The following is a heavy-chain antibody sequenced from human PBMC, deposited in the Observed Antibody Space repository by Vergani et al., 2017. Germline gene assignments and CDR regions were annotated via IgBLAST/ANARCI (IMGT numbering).Heavy chain of an antibody. D-gene: IGHD5-24*01. V-gene: IGHV4-61*02. CDR2: IYTSGST. Sequence: QVQLQESGPGLVKPSQTLSLTCTVSGGSISSGSYYWSWIRQPAGKGLEWIGRIYTSGSTNYNPSLKSRVTISVDTSKNQFSLKLSSVTAAATAVYYCARXRWLQSRPFAPHYGMDVWGQGTTVTVSS. CDR1: GGSISSGSYY. CDR3: ARXRWLQSRPFAPHYGMDV. J-gene: IGHJ6*02.